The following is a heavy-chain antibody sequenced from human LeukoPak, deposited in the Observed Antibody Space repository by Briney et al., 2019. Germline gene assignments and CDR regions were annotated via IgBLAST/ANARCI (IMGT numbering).Heavy chain of an antibody. D-gene: IGHD2-15*01. J-gene: IGHJ6*03. Sequence: GESLKISCKGSGYSFTSYWIGWVRQMPGKGLEWMGIIYPGDSDTRYSPSFQGQVTISADKSISTAYLQWSSLKASDTAMYYCASRLREGRGYYYYMDVWGKGTTVTVSS. V-gene: IGHV5-51*01. CDR2: IYPGDSDT. CDR1: GYSFTSYW. CDR3: ASRLREGRGYYYYMDV.